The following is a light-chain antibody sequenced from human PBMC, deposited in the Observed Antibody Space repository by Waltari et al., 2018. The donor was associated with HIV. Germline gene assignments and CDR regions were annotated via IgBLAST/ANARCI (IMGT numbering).Light chain of an antibody. CDR3: AAWDDSLNGPV. CDR1: SSNIGSNS. Sequence: QSVLTQSPSASGTPGQSVIISCSGSSSNIGSNSVNWYQQLPGTAPKLLIYSNNERPSGVPDRFSGSKSGTSASLPISGLQSEDEADYHCAAWDDSLNGPVFGGGTKLTVL. J-gene: IGLJ2*01. CDR2: SNN. V-gene: IGLV1-44*01.